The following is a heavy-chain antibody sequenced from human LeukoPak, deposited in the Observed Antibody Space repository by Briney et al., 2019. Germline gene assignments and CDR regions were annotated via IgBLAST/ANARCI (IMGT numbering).Heavy chain of an antibody. V-gene: IGHV4-34*01. J-gene: IGHJ5*02. D-gene: IGHD2-15*01. CDR1: GGSFSGYY. CDR2: INHSGST. Sequence: PSETLSLTCAVYGGSFSGYYWSWIRQPPGKGLEWIGEINHSGSTNYNPSLKSRVTISVDTSKNQFSLKLSSVTAADTAVYYCARTYCSGGSCYGGVWFDPWGQGTLVTVSS. CDR3: ARTYCSGGSCYGGVWFDP.